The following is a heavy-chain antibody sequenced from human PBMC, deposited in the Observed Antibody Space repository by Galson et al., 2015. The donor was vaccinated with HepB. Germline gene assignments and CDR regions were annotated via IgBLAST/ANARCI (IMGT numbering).Heavy chain of an antibody. CDR2: INPSGGST. V-gene: IGHV1-46*01. D-gene: IGHD2-15*01. CDR1: GYTFTSYY. CDR3: AREVGCSGGGCYSVSHYFDY. Sequence: SVKVSCKASGYTFTSYYMHWVRQAPGQGLEWMGIINPSGGSTSYAQKFQGRVTMTRDTSTSTVYMELSSVTAADTAVYYCAREVGCSGGGCYSVSHYFDYWGQGTLVTVSS. J-gene: IGHJ4*02.